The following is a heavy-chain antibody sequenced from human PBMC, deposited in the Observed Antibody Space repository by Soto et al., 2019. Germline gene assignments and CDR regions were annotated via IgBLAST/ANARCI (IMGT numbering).Heavy chain of an antibody. V-gene: IGHV4-31*03. Sequence: QVQLQESGPGLVKPSQTLSLTCTVSGGSISSGGYYWSWIRQHPGKGLEWIGYIYYSGSTYYNPSLKGRVTISVDTSKNQFSLKLSSVTAADTAVYYCARDGFYGARYFDLWGRGTLVTVSS. J-gene: IGHJ2*01. CDR3: ARDGFYGARYFDL. D-gene: IGHD4-17*01. CDR1: GGSISSGGYY. CDR2: IYYSGST.